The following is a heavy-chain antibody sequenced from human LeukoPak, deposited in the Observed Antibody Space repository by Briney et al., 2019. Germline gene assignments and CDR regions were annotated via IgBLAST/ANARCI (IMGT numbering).Heavy chain of an antibody. Sequence: GGSLRLSCAASGFTFDDYTTHWVRQAPGKGQEWVSLISWDGGSTYYADSVKGRFTISRDNSKNSLYLQMNSLRTEDTALYYCAKEGPGIAVAGLDYWGQGTLVTVSS. CDR3: AKEGPGIAVAGLDY. V-gene: IGHV3-43*01. CDR1: GFTFDDYT. CDR2: ISWDGGST. D-gene: IGHD6-19*01. J-gene: IGHJ4*02.